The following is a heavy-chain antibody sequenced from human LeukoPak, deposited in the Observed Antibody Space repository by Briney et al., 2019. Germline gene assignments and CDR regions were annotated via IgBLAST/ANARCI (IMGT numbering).Heavy chain of an antibody. CDR2: INPSGGST. CDR3: ARDGDDYGGNSGNFDY. V-gene: IGHV1-46*01. CDR1: GYTFTSYY. D-gene: IGHD4-23*01. J-gene: IGHJ4*02. Sequence: ASVKVSCKASGYTFTSYYMHWVRQAPGQGLEWMGIINPSGGSTSYAQKFQGRVTMTRDMSTSTVYMELSSLRSEDTAVYYCARDGDDYGGNSGNFDYWGQGTLVTVSS.